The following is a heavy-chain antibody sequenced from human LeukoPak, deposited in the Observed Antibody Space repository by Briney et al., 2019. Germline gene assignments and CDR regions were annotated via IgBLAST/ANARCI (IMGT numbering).Heavy chain of an antibody. CDR3: AKHPVIGYCSSTSCYLGAFDI. D-gene: IGHD2-2*01. J-gene: IGHJ3*02. CDR2: IYYSGST. Sequence: SETLSLTCTVSGVSISSSSYYWGWVRQPPGKGLEWIGSIYYSGSTYYNPSLKSRVTISVDTSKNQFSLKLSSVTAADTPVYYCAKHPVIGYCSSTSCYLGAFDIWGQGTMVTVSS. V-gene: IGHV4-39*01. CDR1: GVSISSSSYY.